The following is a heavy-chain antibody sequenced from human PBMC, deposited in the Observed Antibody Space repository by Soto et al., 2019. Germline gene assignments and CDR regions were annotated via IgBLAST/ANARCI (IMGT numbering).Heavy chain of an antibody. CDR3: ASLNPGYCSSTSCQGNYYFDY. D-gene: IGHD2-2*01. CDR2: IYYSGST. CDR1: GGSISSGDYY. V-gene: IGHV4-30-4*01. Sequence: QVQLQESGPGLVKPSQTLSLTCTVSGGSISSGDYYWSWIRQPPGKGLEWIGYIYYSGSTYYNPSLKSRVTISVDTSKNQFSLKLSSVTAADTAVYYCASLNPGYCSSTSCQGNYYFDYWGQGTLVTVSS. J-gene: IGHJ4*02.